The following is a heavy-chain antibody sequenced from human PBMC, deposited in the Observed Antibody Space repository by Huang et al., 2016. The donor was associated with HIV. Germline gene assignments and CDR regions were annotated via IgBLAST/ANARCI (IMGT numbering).Heavy chain of an antibody. J-gene: IGHJ6*02. V-gene: IGHV3-53*01. CDR2: IERREQT. CDR3: AREMMVRGVSVPITDGYFYYGMDV. Sequence: VQLVESGGALVQPGGSLRLSCAASGFPVTTNYVNWVGQAPGKGRGWLLTIERREQTSHSDSVKGRFTVSRDNSKNTMYLQMNSLRVEDTATYYCAREMMVRGVSVPITDGYFYYGMDVWGHGTTVSVSS. CDR1: GFPVTTNY. D-gene: IGHD3-10*01.